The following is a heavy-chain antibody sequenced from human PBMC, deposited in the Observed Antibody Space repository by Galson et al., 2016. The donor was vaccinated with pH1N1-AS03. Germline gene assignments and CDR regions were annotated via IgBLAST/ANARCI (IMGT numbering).Heavy chain of an antibody. J-gene: IGHJ5*02. CDR2: IYTSGRT. CDR1: GFTVSSNY. V-gene: IGHV3-66*01. D-gene: IGHD5-12*01. Sequence: SLRLSYAASGFTVSSNYMSWVRQAPGKGLEWVSVIYTSGRTYYADSVKGRFTFSRDNSKNTLYLQMNSLTAEDSAARVVGRLGGFSILRGWFDPWGQGTLVTVSS. CDR3: GRLGGFSILRGWFDP.